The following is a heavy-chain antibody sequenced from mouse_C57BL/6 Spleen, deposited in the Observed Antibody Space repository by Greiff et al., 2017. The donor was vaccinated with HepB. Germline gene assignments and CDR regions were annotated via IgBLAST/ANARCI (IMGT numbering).Heavy chain of an antibody. J-gene: IGHJ1*03. Sequence: VQLQQSGPELVKPGASVKISCKASGYAFSSSWMNWVKQRPGKGLEWIGRIYPGDGDTNYNGKFKGKATLTADKSSSTAYMQLRSLTSEDSAVYFGARVIYDGYLRYFDVWGTGTTVTVSS. D-gene: IGHD2-3*01. V-gene: IGHV1-82*01. CDR1: GYAFSSSW. CDR3: ARVIYDGYLRYFDV. CDR2: IYPGDGDT.